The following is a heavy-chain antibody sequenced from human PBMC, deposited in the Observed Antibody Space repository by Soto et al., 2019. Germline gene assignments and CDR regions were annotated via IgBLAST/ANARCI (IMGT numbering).Heavy chain of an antibody. D-gene: IGHD1-1*01. V-gene: IGHV3-23*01. CDR1: GFIFSRYA. Sequence: EVQLLESGGGLVQPGGSLRISCAASGFIFSRYAMSWVRQAPGKGLEWVSTISGNADSTYYADSVRGRFTISRDNSKDKLYLQITSLRAGDTAIYFCAKLWYNWNDDPGLFDPWGQGTLVTVSS. J-gene: IGHJ5*02. CDR3: AKLWYNWNDDPGLFDP. CDR2: ISGNADST.